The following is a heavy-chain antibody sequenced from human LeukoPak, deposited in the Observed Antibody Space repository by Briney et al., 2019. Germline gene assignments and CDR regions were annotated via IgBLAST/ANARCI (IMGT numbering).Heavy chain of an antibody. CDR1: GLAFSAYK. CDR3: VVGGSPGY. Sequence: GGSLRLSCAASGLAFSAYKMHWVRQAPRKGLVWVSRISTDGYTTDYADFVQGRFTASRDNTKNTWSLEVNSLRAEDTAVYYCVVGGSPGYWGQGTLVTVSS. D-gene: IGHD2-15*01. J-gene: IGHJ4*02. CDR2: ISTDGYTT. V-gene: IGHV3-74*01.